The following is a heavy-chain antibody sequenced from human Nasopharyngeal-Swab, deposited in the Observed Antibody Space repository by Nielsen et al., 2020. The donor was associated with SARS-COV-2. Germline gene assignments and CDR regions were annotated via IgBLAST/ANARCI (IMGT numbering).Heavy chain of an antibody. CDR2: VYTSGNT. D-gene: IGHD1-26*01. CDR1: SGSVGSYH. V-gene: IGHV4-59*02. CDR3: ARLLSGTKPPHDAFDI. Sequence: SETLSLTCTVSSGSVGSYHWSWIRQPPGKGLEWIGFVYTSGNTDYNPSLKSRGTISMDTSKNQFSLKLISVTAADTALYYCARLLSGTKPPHDAFDIWGQGTMVTVSS. J-gene: IGHJ3*02.